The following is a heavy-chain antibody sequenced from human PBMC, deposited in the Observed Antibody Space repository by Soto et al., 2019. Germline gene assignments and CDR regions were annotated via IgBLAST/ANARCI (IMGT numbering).Heavy chain of an antibody. CDR3: ARTMITFGGVIVPYFDY. CDR1: GFTVSSNY. Sequence: EVQLVESGGGLIQPGGSLRLSCAASGFTVSSNYMSWVRQAPGKGLEWVSVIYSGGSTYYADSVKGRFTISRDNSKNTLYLQMNSLRAEDTAVYYCARTMITFGGVIVPYFDYWGQGTLVTVSS. CDR2: IYSGGST. J-gene: IGHJ4*02. V-gene: IGHV3-53*01. D-gene: IGHD3-16*02.